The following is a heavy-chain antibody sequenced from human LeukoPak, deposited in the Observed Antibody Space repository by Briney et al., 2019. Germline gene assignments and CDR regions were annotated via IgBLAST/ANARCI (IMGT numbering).Heavy chain of an antibody. J-gene: IGHJ4*02. CDR3: AKGPITWPNGFDY. CDR2: ITGSGGST. CDR1: GFSFDTCA. V-gene: IGHV3-23*01. Sequence: GGSLRLSCAASGFSFDTCAMSWVRQAPGKGLEWVSGITGSGGSTYYADSVKGRFTISRDNSKNTLYLQMNSLRAEDTAVYYCAKGPITWPNGFDYWGQGTLVTVSS.